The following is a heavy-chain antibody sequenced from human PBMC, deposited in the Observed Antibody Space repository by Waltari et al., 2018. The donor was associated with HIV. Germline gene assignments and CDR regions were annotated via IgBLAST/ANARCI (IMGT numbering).Heavy chain of an antibody. D-gene: IGHD3-22*01. Sequence: EVQLVESGGGLVKPGGSLRLSCAASGFIFSTYSMNWVRQAPGKGRGWVSSISDRSSYIYYADSLKGRFTISRDNAKNSLYLQMNSLRAEDTAVYYCARGRYYYDSSGYYDNLPFDYWGQGTLVTVST. CDR2: ISDRSSYI. CDR1: GFIFSTYS. J-gene: IGHJ4*02. CDR3: ARGRYYYDSSGYYDNLPFDY. V-gene: IGHV3-21*01.